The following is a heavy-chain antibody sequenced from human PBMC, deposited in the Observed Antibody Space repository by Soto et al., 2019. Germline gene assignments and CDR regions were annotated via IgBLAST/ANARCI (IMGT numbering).Heavy chain of an antibody. CDR1: GFTFRTYT. CDR2: IRGFSPYT. J-gene: IGHJ6*02. V-gene: IGHV3-21*01. CDR3: ARDRGYDAHDFYYNAMDV. Sequence: GGSLRLSCISSGFTFRTYTMNWVRQAPGKGLEWVSGIRGFSPYTFYAESVKGRFIISRDNAKNSLFLQMNSLRAEDTAVYYCARDRGYDAHDFYYNAMDVWGHGTTVTVSS. D-gene: IGHD2-15*01.